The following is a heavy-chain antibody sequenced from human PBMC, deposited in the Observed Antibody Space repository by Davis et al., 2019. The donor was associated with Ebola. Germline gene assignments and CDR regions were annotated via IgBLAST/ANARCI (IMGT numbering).Heavy chain of an antibody. V-gene: IGHV4-4*07. CDR2: IYTSGST. Sequence: SETLSLTCTVSGGPISSYYWSWIRQPAGEGLEWIGRIYTSGSTNYNPSLKSRVTMSVDTSKNQFSLKLSSVTAADTAVYYCARDAPLLWFGELFDAFDIWGQGTMVTVSS. J-gene: IGHJ3*02. CDR3: ARDAPLLWFGELFDAFDI. D-gene: IGHD3-10*01. CDR1: GGPISSYY.